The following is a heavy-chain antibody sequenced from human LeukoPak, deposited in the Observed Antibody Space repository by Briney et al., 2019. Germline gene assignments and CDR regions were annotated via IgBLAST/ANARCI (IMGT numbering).Heavy chain of an antibody. D-gene: IGHD5-12*01. J-gene: IGHJ4*02. CDR1: GYSFTSYW. Sequence: GESLKISCKASGYSFTSYWIGWVRQMPGKGLGWMGIIYPYDSDTRYSPSFQGQVTISADKSISTAYLQWSNLKASDTAMYYCARHIGYSAGNPDYWGQGTLVTVSS. V-gene: IGHV5-51*01. CDR2: IYPYDSDT. CDR3: ARHIGYSAGNPDY.